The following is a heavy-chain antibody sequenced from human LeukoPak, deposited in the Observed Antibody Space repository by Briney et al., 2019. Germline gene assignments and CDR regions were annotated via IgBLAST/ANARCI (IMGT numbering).Heavy chain of an antibody. J-gene: IGHJ6*02. V-gene: IGHV3-11*03. CDR1: GFAFSDYY. CDR2: ISISTSYT. Sequence: GGSLRLSCAASGFAFSDYYMSWIRQAPGKGLEWVSYISISTSYTNYADSVKGRFTISRDNAKNSLYLQMNSLRVEDTAVYYCASTLYCSGGSCPYYYYGMDVWGQGTTVTVSS. CDR3: ASTLYCSGGSCPYYYYGMDV. D-gene: IGHD2-15*01.